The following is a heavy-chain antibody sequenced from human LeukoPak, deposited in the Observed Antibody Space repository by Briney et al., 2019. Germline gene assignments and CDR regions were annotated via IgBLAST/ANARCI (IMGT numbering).Heavy chain of an antibody. J-gene: IGHJ4*02. V-gene: IGHV3-15*01. CDR2: IKSKTDGGTT. Sequence: PGGSLRLSCAASGFTFSNAWMSWIRQAPGKGLEWVGRIKSKTDGGTTDYAAPVKGRFTISRDDSKNTLYLQMNSLKTEDTAVYYCTTRNRIAAAGTEGTIDYWGQGTLVTVSS. CDR1: GFTFSNAW. D-gene: IGHD6-13*01. CDR3: TTRNRIAAAGTEGTIDY.